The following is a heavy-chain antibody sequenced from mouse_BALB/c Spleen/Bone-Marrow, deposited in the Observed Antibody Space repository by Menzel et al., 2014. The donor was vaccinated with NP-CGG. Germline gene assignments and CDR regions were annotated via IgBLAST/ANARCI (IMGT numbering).Heavy chain of an antibody. J-gene: IGHJ2*01. CDR2: IHPGDGDT. D-gene: IGHD2-1*01. CDR1: GYTFTNFW. V-gene: IGHV1-80*01. Sequence: QVQLQQSGAELVRPGSSVKISCKASGYTFTNFWINWVKQRPGQGLEWIGQIHPGDGDTNNNGKFKGKATLTTDKSSSTAYMQLSSLSSEDSAVYFCARVYYGNLDYWGQGTTLTVSS. CDR3: ARVYYGNLDY.